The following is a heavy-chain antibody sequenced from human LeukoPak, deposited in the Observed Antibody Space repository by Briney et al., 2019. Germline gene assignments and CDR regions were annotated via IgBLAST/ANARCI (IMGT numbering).Heavy chain of an antibody. V-gene: IGHV4-4*02. J-gene: IGHJ4*02. Sequence: PSETLSLTCAVSGGSISSSNWWSWVRQPPGQGLEWIGEINHSGSTNYNPSLKSRVTISVDTSKNQFSLKLSSVTAADTAVYYCAIGVKGRSVWGSYRHLFDYWGQGTLVTVSS. CDR2: INHSGST. CDR1: GGSISSSNW. CDR3: AIGVKGRSVWGSYRHLFDY. D-gene: IGHD3-16*02.